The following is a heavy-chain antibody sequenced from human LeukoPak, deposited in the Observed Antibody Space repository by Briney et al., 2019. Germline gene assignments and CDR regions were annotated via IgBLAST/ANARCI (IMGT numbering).Heavy chain of an antibody. D-gene: IGHD4-17*01. CDR2: INPNSGGT. J-gene: IGHJ4*02. CDR1: GYTFTGYY. Sequence: ASVKVSCKASGYTFTGYYMHWVRLAPGQGLECMGWINPNSGGTNYAQKFQGRVTMTRDTSISTAYMELSRLTSDDTAMYYCARDITPDSTVTTNDWGQGTLVTVSS. CDR3: ARDITPDSTVTTND. V-gene: IGHV1-2*02.